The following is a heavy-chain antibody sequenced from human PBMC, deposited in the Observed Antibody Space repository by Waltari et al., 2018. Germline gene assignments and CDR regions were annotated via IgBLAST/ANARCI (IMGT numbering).Heavy chain of an antibody. D-gene: IGHD5-12*01. CDR2: INSDGSIT. Sequence: EVQLVESGGGLVQPGGSLRLSCAASGFTFSSYWMHWVRQVPGKGLVWVSHINSDGSITTYADSVKGRFTISRDNAKNTLYLQMNSLRVEDTAVYYCARVSYSGYDLDYWGQGTLVTVSS. J-gene: IGHJ4*02. V-gene: IGHV3-74*01. CDR3: ARVSYSGYDLDY. CDR1: GFTFSSYW.